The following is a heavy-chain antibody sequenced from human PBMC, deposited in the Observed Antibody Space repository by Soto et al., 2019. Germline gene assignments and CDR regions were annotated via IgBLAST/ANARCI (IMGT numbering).Heavy chain of an antibody. J-gene: IGHJ6*03. D-gene: IGHD3-10*01. CDR1: GFPFSRYA. CDR3: AKDKLGPYYYYIAF. Sequence: GGSLRLSCAASGFPFSRYAMSWARQAPGKGLEWVSAISGSGGSTYYADSVKGRFTISRDNSKNTLYLQMNSLRDEDTAVYYCAKDKLGPYYYYIAFWGQGTTVTVSS. CDR2: ISGSGGST. V-gene: IGHV3-23*01.